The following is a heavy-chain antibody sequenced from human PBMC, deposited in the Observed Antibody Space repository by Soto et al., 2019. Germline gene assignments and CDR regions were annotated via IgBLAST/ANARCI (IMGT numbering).Heavy chain of an antibody. CDR2: INEGGAYR. CDR3: ARMIFGRNVYYFDY. D-gene: IGHD3-3*01. CDR1: GFTFSNYW. J-gene: IGHJ4*02. Sequence: GGSLRLSCAASGFTFSNYWMHWVRQVPGKGLVWVARINEGGAYRSYADFAEGRFTISRDNAKNTVYLQMNGLRADDTSVYYCARMIFGRNVYYFDYWGRGTLVTV. V-gene: IGHV3-74*01.